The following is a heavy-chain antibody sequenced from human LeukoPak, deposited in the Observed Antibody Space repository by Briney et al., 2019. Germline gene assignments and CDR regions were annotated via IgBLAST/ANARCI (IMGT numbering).Heavy chain of an antibody. J-gene: IGHJ4*02. V-gene: IGHV3-9*01. D-gene: IGHD4-11*01. CDR2: ISWNSGSI. Sequence: GGSLRLSCAASGFTFDDYAMHWVRQAPGKGLEWVSGISWNSGSIGYADSVKGRFTISRDNAKNSLYLQMNSLRAEDTAVYYCARSTYSNYEGDYWGQGTLVTVSS. CDR3: ARSTYSNYEGDY. CDR1: GFTFDDYA.